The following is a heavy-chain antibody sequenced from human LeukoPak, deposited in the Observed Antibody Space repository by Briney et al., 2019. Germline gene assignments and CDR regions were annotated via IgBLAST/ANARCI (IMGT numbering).Heavy chain of an antibody. Sequence: SETLSLTCTVSGGSISSSSYYWGWIRQPAGKGLEWIGSISHSGSTYYDPSLKSRITISVDTSKNQFSLKVRSVTAADTAVYYCARRITGTTSDSFDYWGQGILVTVSS. J-gene: IGHJ4*02. CDR1: GGSISSSSYY. CDR3: ARRITGTTSDSFDY. V-gene: IGHV4-39*01. CDR2: ISHSGST. D-gene: IGHD1-20*01.